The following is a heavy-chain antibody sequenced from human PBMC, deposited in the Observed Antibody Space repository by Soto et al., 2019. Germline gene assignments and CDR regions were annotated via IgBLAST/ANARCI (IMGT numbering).Heavy chain of an antibody. CDR3: PHRTGFAQ. Sequence: GGSLRLSCAVSGYTFSSFDMSCVHQAPGKGLEWVSTISGSGGGTNYADSVKGRFTISRDISTYTVYLQMNSLRAEDTAVYYSPHRTGFAQWGQGAGVTVSS. J-gene: IGHJ4*02. V-gene: IGHV3-23*01. D-gene: IGHD3-10*01. CDR1: GYTFSSFD. CDR2: ISGSGGGT.